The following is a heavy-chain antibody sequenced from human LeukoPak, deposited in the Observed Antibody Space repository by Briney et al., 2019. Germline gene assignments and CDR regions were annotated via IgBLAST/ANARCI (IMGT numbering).Heavy chain of an antibody. CDR3: AREDDWNYEDY. J-gene: IGHJ4*02. D-gene: IGHD1-7*01. CDR1: GFTFTNYW. V-gene: IGHV3-7*01. CDR2: IKEDGSEK. Sequence: GGSLRLSCAASGFTFTNYWMSWVRQAPGKGLEWVANIKEDGSEKNYVDPVKGRFTISRDNAKNALYLQMDSLRVEDTAVYYCAREDDWNYEDYWGQGTLVTVSS.